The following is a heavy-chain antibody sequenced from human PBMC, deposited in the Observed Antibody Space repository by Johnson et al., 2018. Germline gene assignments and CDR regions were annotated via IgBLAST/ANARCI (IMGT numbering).Heavy chain of an antibody. CDR2: ISSSSRII. CDR3: ARLWAYCGGDCLDAFDI. Sequence: EVQLVESGGGLVQPGGTXRLSCTASGFTFSTYSMNWVRQAPGKGLEWVSYISSSSRIIYYADSVKGRFTISRDNDKTSMYLQMNSLKDEDTAVYYCARLWAYCGGDCLDAFDIWGQGTMVTVSS. CDR1: GFTFSTYS. D-gene: IGHD2-21*02. J-gene: IGHJ3*02. V-gene: IGHV3-48*02.